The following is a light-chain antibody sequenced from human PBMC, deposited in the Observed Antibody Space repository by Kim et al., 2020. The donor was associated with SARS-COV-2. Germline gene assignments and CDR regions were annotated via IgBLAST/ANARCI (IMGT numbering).Light chain of an antibody. CDR2: DAS. Sequence: EIVLTQSPAAVSLSPGERGTLSCRASQNINNYLAWYQQKPGQAPRLLIYDASNRAPGIPARFSGSGSGTDFTLTISSLEPEDFAVYYCQLCRNWPGYTFGQGTKLEI. CDR3: QLCRNWPGYT. J-gene: IGKJ2*01. V-gene: IGKV3-11*01. CDR1: QNINNY.